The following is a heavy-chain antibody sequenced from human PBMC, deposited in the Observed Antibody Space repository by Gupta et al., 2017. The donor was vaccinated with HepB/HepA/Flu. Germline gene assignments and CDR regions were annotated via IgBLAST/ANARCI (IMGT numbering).Heavy chain of an antibody. D-gene: IGHD7-27*01. J-gene: IGHJ4*02. V-gene: IGHV4-34*01. CDR3: ASGRTGDPAPVDY. CDR1: GGSVRGYY. CDR2: INHSGST. Sequence: AQLQQWGAGMLKPSEKLSLTGAVYGGSVRGYYWSWIRQPPGKGLEWIGEINHSGSTNYIPSLKSRVTISVDTSKNQFSLKLSSVTAADTAVYYCASGRTGDPAPVDYWGQGILVTVST.